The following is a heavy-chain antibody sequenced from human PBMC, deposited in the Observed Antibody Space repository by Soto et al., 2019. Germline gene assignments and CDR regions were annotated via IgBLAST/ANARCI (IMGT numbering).Heavy chain of an antibody. D-gene: IGHD6-19*01. V-gene: IGHV4-39*01. CDR3: ARHDGFSSGWIFDY. J-gene: IGHJ4*01. CDR1: GDSITSRTYS. Sequence: SETLSLTCTVSGDSITSRTYSWGWIRQPPGKTLEWIGTIYYHGNTYSNPSLKSRVTISVDTSNNQLSLKLRSVTAADTAVYYRARHDGFSSGWIFDYWGHGTLVTVSS. CDR2: IYYHGNT.